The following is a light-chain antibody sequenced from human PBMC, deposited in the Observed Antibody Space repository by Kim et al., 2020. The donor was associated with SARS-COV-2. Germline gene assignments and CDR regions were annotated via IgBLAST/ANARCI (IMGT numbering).Light chain of an antibody. J-gene: IGLJ1*01. CDR2: KDT. V-gene: IGLV3-25*03. CDR1: ALSNQF. CDR3: QSSDSSEIYV. Sequence: SYELTQPPAVSVSPGQTARITCSGDALSNQFSYWYQQKSGQAPVVVIFKDTKRPSGIPERFSGSKSGTTVTLTINGVQAEDEADYYCQSSDSSEIYVFGT.